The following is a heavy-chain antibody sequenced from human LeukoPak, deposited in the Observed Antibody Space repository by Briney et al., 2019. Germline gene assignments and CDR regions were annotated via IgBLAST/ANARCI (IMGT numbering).Heavy chain of an antibody. CDR2: ISYDVSNK. CDR1: GFTFSSYA. J-gene: IGHJ1*01. Sequence: QSGGSLRLSCAASGFTFSSYAMHWVRQAPGKGLEWVAVISYDVSNKYYADSVKGRFTISRDNSKNTLYLQMNSLRAEDTAVYYCARDRGITIFGVVIPHPFQHWGQGTLVTVSS. CDR3: ARDRGITIFGVVIPHPFQH. V-gene: IGHV3-30-3*01. D-gene: IGHD3-3*01.